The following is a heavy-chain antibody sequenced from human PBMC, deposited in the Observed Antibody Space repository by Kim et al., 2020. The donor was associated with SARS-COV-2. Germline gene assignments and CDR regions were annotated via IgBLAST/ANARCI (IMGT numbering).Heavy chain of an antibody. CDR3: ARGPNYSPFDY. D-gene: IGHD4-4*01. J-gene: IGHJ4*02. V-gene: IGHV3-48*03. CDR2: I. Sequence: IYYSDSVRGRFTISRDNDKNSLYLHMNSLRAEDTAVYYCARGPNYSPFDYWGQGTLVTVSS.